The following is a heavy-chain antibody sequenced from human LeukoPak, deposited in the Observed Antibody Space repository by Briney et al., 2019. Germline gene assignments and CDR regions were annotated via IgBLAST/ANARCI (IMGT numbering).Heavy chain of an antibody. Sequence: SVKVSCKASGGTFSSYAISWVRQAPGQGLEWMGGIIPIFGTATYAQKFQGRVTITADESTSTAYVELSSLRSEDTAVYYCARDWRDGYTLYWGQGTLVTVSS. CDR3: ARDWRDGYTLY. V-gene: IGHV1-69*13. CDR2: IIPIFGTA. J-gene: IGHJ4*02. CDR1: GGTFSSYA. D-gene: IGHD5-24*01.